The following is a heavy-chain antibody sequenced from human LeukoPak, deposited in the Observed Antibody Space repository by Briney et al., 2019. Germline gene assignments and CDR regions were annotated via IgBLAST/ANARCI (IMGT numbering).Heavy chain of an antibody. J-gene: IGHJ5*02. Sequence: GGSLRLSCAASVFTFSSYAMHWVRQAPGKGLEWVAVISYDGSNKYYADSVKGRFTISRDNSKNTLYLQMNSLRAEDTAVYYCARAVAWGQGTLVTVSS. V-gene: IGHV3-30-3*01. CDR2: ISYDGSNK. CDR3: ARAVA. CDR1: VFTFSSYA.